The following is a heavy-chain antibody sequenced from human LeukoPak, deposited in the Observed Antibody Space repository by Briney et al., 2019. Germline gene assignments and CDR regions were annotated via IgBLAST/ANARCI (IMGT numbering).Heavy chain of an antibody. J-gene: IGHJ6*03. D-gene: IGHD4-11*01. CDR1: GGSFSGYY. CDR3: ARGNMWDYRRYYYYMDV. Sequence: SETLSLTCAVYGGSFSGYYWSRIRQPPGKGLEWIGEINHSGSTNYNPSLKSRVTISVDTSKNQFSLKLNSVTAADTAIYYCARGNMWDYRRYYYYMDVWGKGTTVTVSS. V-gene: IGHV4-34*01. CDR2: INHSGST.